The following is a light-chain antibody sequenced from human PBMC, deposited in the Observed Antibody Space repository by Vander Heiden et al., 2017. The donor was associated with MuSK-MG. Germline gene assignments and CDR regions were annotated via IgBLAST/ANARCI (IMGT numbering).Light chain of an antibody. V-gene: IGLV2-14*01. CDR3: SSSKGGNSRCV. CDR2: EVN. J-gene: IGLJ2*01. Sequence: QPALTQPASVSGSPGPPITISCTGTSGDIGGYNYVSWYQRHPSKAPRLIMYEVNHRPAGVSDRFSGSKSGKTDSLTISGLQAEDEAEYFCSSSKGGNSRCVFGGGTKLTVL. CDR1: SGDIGGYNY.